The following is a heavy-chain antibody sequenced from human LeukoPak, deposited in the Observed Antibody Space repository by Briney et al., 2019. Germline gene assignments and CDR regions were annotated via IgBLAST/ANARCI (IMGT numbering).Heavy chain of an antibody. J-gene: IGHJ4*02. CDR2: ISYDGSNK. CDR1: GFTFSSYA. Sequence: GRSLRLSCAASGFTFSSYAMHWVRQAPGKGLEWVAVISYDGSNKYYADSVKGRFTISRDNSKNTLYLQMNSLRAEDTAIYYCARTYFYDSSGDRDCWGQGTLVTVSS. V-gene: IGHV3-30-3*01. CDR3: ARTYFYDSSGDRDC. D-gene: IGHD3-22*01.